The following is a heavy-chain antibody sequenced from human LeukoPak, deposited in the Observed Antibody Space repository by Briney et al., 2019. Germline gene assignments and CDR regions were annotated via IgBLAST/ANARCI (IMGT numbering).Heavy chain of an antibody. D-gene: IGHD3-22*01. J-gene: IGHJ4*02. V-gene: IGHV3-33*01. CDR2: IWYDGSNK. CDR1: GFTFSSYG. CDR3: TTEGYYYDSSGYYYVNYFDY. Sequence: GRSLRLSCAASGFTFSSYGMHWVRQAPGKGLEWVAVIWYDGSNKYYADSVKGRFTISRDNSKNTLYLQMNSLRAEDTAVYYCTTEGYYYDSSGYYYVNYFDYWGQGTLVTVSS.